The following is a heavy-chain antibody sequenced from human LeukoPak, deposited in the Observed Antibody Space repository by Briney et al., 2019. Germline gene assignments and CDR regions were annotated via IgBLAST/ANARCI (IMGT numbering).Heavy chain of an antibody. V-gene: IGHV3-33*01. CDR2: IWYDASKT. CDR1: GFSFRTYG. J-gene: IGHJ4*02. D-gene: IGHD2-2*01. CDR3: ARDYLYAFDY. Sequence: GRSLRLSCVASGFSFRTYGMHWVRQAPGKGLEWVAVIWYDASKTYCADSVKGRFTISRDNSNNTLYLQMNSLRAEDTAVYFCARDYLYAFDYWGQGTLVTVSS.